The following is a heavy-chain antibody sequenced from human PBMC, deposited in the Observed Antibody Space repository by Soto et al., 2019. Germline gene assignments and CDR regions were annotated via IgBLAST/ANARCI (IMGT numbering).Heavy chain of an antibody. D-gene: IGHD3-22*01. CDR1: GYSFTSYW. Sequence: PGESLKISCKGSGYSFTSYWIGWVRQMPGKGLEWMGIIYPGDSDTRYSPSFQGQVTISADKSISTAYLQWSSLKASDTAMYYCARVDNSGYYSVGAFDIWGQGTMVTVSS. CDR3: ARVDNSGYYSVGAFDI. J-gene: IGHJ3*02. CDR2: IYPGDSDT. V-gene: IGHV5-51*01.